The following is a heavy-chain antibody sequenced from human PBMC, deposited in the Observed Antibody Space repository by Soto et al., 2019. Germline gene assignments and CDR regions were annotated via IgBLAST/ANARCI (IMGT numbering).Heavy chain of an antibody. J-gene: IGHJ4*02. V-gene: IGHV4-39*01. D-gene: IGHD3-10*01. Sequence: QLQLPESGPGLVKPSETLSLTCTVSGGSLRRSGSYWGWSRQPPGQGLEWLGSVYYSGSTSYNPALKSRVTIPVDTSKNPCSLKLSSVTAADTAVYYCARQVGGLFQSCDYWGQGTLGTVSA. CDR2: VYYSGST. CDR1: GGSLRRSGSY. CDR3: ARQVGGLFQSCDY.